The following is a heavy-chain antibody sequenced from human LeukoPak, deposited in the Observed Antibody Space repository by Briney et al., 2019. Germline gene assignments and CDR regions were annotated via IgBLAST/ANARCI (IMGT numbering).Heavy chain of an antibody. Sequence: ASVKVSCKASGYTFTSNYIHWVRQAPGQGLEWMGMIYPRDGSTSYAQKFQGRVTITADESTSTAYMELSSLRSEDTAVYYCARDGVEMATIYYWGQGTLVTVSS. CDR3: ARDGVEMATIYY. CDR1: GYTFTSNY. D-gene: IGHD5-24*01. V-gene: IGHV1-46*01. CDR2: IYPRDGST. J-gene: IGHJ4*02.